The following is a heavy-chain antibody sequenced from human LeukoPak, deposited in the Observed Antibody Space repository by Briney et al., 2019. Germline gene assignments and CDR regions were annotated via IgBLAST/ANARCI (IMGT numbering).Heavy chain of an antibody. V-gene: IGHV3-74*01. CDR3: ARLWGTNWFYL. Sequence: GGSLRLSCAASGFTFSSYWMHWVRQAPGKGLVWVSRFNSDGSSTSYADSVKGRFTISRDNAKNTLYLEMNSLRAEDTAVYYCARLWGTNWFYLWGQGTLVTVSS. D-gene: IGHD3-16*01. CDR2: FNSDGSST. CDR1: GFTFSSYW. J-gene: IGHJ5*02.